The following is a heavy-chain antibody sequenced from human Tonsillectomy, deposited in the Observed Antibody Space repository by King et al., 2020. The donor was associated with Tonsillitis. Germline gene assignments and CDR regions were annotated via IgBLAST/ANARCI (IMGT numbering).Heavy chain of an antibody. V-gene: IGHV4-59*01. CDR1: GGSISSYY. J-gene: IGHJ4*02. CDR3: ARGNLNYYDSSGLYYFDY. CDR2: IYNSGYT. Sequence: QLQESGPGLVKPSETLSLTCTVSGGSISSYYWTWIRQPPGEGLEWIGNIYNSGYTNYNPSLKSRVTISVDTSKNQFSLKLSSVTTADTAVYYCARGNLNYYDSSGLYYFDYWGQGTLVTVSS. D-gene: IGHD3-22*01.